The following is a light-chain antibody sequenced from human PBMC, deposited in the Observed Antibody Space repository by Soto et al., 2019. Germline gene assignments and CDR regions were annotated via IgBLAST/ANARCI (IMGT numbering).Light chain of an antibody. CDR2: NTS. CDR3: QQYGRSPFT. CDR1: QSVGSY. Sequence: EIVLTQSPATLSLSPGERATLSCRASQSVGSYLAWYQQKPGQAPRLLIFNTSNRATGIPARFSGSGSGTDFTLTISGLEPEDFAVYYCQQYGRSPFTFGQGTKLQIK. V-gene: IGKV3-11*01. J-gene: IGKJ2*01.